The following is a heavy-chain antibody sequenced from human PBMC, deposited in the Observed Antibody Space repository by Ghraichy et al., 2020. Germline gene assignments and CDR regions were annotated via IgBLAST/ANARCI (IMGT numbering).Heavy chain of an antibody. CDR1: GFTFSNYA. Sequence: GGSLRLSCAASGFTFSNYAMPWVRQAPGKGLEWVSRIGANSSITDYADSVKGRFTISRDNSKNTLYLQMDGLRAEDTAIYYCAKSELGHCTTTTCSGEYFQQWGQGNLVSVSS. CDR3: AKSELGHCTTTTCSGEYFQQ. J-gene: IGHJ1*01. V-gene: IGHV3-23*01. D-gene: IGHD2-2*01. CDR2: IGANSSIT.